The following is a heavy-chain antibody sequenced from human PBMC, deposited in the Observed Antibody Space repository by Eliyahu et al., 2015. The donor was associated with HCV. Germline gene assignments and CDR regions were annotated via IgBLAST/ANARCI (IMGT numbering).Heavy chain of an antibody. D-gene: IGHD3-22*01. CDR2: INPKSGGT. CDR3: ASSPYYYHSEYFQY. V-gene: IGHV1-2*06. Sequence: QVQLVQSGAEVKKPGASXXVXXQASEYTFTDYYMHWVRQAPGQGLEWMGRINPKSGGTNYAQKFQGRVTMTRDTSISTAYMELSRLRSDDTAVYYCASSPYYYHSEYFQYWGQGTLVTVSS. J-gene: IGHJ1*01. CDR1: EYTFTDYY.